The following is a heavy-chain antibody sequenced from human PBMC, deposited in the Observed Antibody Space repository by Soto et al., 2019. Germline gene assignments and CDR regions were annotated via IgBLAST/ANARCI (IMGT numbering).Heavy chain of an antibody. CDR2: MSHSGGT. CDR3: ARVERGTATTVVDAFDI. V-gene: IGHV4-34*01. J-gene: IGHJ3*02. Sequence: QVQLQQWGAGLLKPSETLSLTCAVYGGFVSSGRYYWSWIRQPPGKGLEWIGEMSHSGGTHFNPSLKSRVTISVDTSKNQFSLKMSSVTAADTALYYCARVERGTATTVVDAFDIWGRGTMVTVYS. CDR1: GGFVSSGRYY. D-gene: IGHD1-1*01.